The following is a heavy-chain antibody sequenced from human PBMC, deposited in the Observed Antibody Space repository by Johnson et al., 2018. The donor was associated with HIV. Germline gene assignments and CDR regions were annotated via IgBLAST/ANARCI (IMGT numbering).Heavy chain of an antibody. CDR3: AREVPYWAFDI. CDR2: ISISGSTI. D-gene: IGHD2-15*01. CDR1: GFTFSDYY. Sequence: VQLVESGGGLVKPGGSLRLSCAASGFTFSDYYMSWIRQAPGKGLEWVSNISISGSTIYHADSVKGRLIISRDNAKHSLYLQMSSLRAEDTAVYYCAREVPYWAFDIWGQGTMVTVSS. V-gene: IGHV3-11*04. J-gene: IGHJ3*02.